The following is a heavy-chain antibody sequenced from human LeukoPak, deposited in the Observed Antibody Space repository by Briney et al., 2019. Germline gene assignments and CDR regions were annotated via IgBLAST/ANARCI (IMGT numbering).Heavy chain of an antibody. CDR2: IYYSGST. D-gene: IGHD5-18*01. J-gene: IGHJ4*02. CDR3: ARGPSDRSWIQLWLPDY. V-gene: IGHV4-61*01. CDR1: GYSLSSGYY. Sequence: SETLSLTCTVSGYSLSSGYYWGWIRQPPGKGLEWIGYIYYSGSTNYNPSLKSRVTISVDTSKNQFSLKLSSVTAADTAVYYCARGPSDRSWIQLWLPDYWGQGTLVTVSS.